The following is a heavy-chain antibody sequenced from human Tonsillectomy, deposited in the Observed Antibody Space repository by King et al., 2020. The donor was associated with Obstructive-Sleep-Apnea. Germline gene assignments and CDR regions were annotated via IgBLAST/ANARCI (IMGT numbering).Heavy chain of an antibody. CDR1: GFTFRSYA. CDR3: AKDSMDYDTLTGPVDY. V-gene: IGHV3-23*04. D-gene: IGHD3-9*01. Sequence: VQLVESGGGLVQPGGSLRLSCAGSGFTFRSYAMSWVRQAPGKGREWVSGCSGSGGSTYYADSVKGRFTISRDNSKNTLYLQMNSLRAEDTAVYYCAKDSMDYDTLTGPVDYWGQGTLVTVSS. J-gene: IGHJ4*02. CDR2: CSGSGGST.